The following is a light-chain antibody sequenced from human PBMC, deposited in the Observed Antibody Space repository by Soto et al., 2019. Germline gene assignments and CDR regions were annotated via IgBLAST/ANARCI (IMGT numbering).Light chain of an antibody. CDR3: QKYDTAPQT. V-gene: IGKV1-27*01. J-gene: IGKJ1*01. CDR2: AAS. CDR1: QGIIDY. Sequence: DIQMTQSPSSLSASVGDTDTITCRASQGIIDYVAWYQQRPGKIPKLLIYAASTLQTGVPSRFSGSGAGTDFTLTIRSLQPEDVATYYCQKYDTAPQTFGQGTKVEIK.